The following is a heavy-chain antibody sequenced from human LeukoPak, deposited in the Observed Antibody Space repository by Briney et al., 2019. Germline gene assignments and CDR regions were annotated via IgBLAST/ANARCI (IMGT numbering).Heavy chain of an antibody. CDR1: GGSISSSTYY. Sequence: PSETLSLTCTVSGGSISSSTYYWAWIRQPPGKGLEWIGSINYSGTTYYNPPLKSRVSISVDRLRSQFSLRLSSVTAADTAVYYCASVHYDILTTFYATFDYWGQGTLVTVSS. CDR2: INYSGTT. D-gene: IGHD3-9*01. V-gene: IGHV4-39*01. CDR3: ASVHYDILTTFYATFDY. J-gene: IGHJ4*02.